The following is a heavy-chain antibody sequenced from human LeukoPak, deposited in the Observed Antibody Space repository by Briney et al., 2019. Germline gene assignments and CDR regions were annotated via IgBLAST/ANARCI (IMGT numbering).Heavy chain of an antibody. D-gene: IGHD2-2*01. CDR1: GFTFSSYA. Sequence: GGSLRLSCAASGFTFSSYAMSWVRQAPGKGLEWVSAISGSGGSTYYADSVKGRFTISRDNSKNTLYLQMNSPRAEDTAVYSCATAIDGAAAHFDYWGQGTLVTVSS. J-gene: IGHJ4*02. CDR2: ISGSGGST. CDR3: ATAIDGAAAHFDY. V-gene: IGHV3-23*01.